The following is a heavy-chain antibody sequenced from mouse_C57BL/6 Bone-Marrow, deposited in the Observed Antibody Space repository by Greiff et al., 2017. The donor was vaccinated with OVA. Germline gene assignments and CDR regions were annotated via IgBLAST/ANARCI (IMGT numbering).Heavy chain of an antibody. CDR3: ARTLILYDGSSYVGYFDY. Sequence: QVQLQQSGAELMKPGASVKLSCKATGYTFTGYWIEWVKQRPGHGLEWIGEILPGSGSTNYNEKFKGKATFTADTSSNTAYMQRSSLTTEDSAIYYCARTLILYDGSSYVGYFDYWGQGTTLTVSS. V-gene: IGHV1-9*01. CDR2: ILPGSGST. D-gene: IGHD1-1*01. J-gene: IGHJ2*01. CDR1: GYTFTGYW.